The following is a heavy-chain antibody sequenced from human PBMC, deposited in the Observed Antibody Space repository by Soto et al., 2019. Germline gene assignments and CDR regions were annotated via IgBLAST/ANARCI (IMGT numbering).Heavy chain of an antibody. CDR2: VNPNNGDT. V-gene: IGHV1-8*01. CDR1: GYTFSNYD. D-gene: IGHD3-10*01. CDR3: AKVSRKGSAIDFDC. J-gene: IGHJ4*02. Sequence: QVQLVQSGAELKKPGASVKVSCKASGYTFSNYDMNWVRQATGQGPEWIGWVNPNNGDTGSAQKFQGRVTLTTDISTTTDYMQLTTLRSNYTALYYCAKVSRKGSAIDFDCLGQGTLITVYS.